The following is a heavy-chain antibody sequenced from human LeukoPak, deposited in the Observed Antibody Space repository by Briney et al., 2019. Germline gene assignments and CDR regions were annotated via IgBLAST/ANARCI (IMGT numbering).Heavy chain of an antibody. J-gene: IGHJ4*02. D-gene: IGHD6-13*01. CDR3: VGWQQLLFDY. V-gene: IGHV4-59*01. CDR1: DDSITYYY. CDR2: IYSSGST. Sequence: SETLSLTCTVSDDSITYYYWTWIRQPPGKGLEWIGYIYSSGSTNYNPSLKSRVTISVDTSKNQFSLKLISVTAADTAVYYCVGWQQLLFDYWGQGTLVTVSS.